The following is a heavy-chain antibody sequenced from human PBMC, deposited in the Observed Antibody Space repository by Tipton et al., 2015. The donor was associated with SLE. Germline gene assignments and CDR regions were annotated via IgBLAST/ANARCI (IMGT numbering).Heavy chain of an antibody. D-gene: IGHD3-3*01. CDR1: GFTFSSYA. J-gene: IGHJ5*02. CDR2: ISGSGGST. Sequence: SLRLSCAASGFTFSSYAMSWVRQAAGKGLEWVSAISGSGGSTYYADSVKGRFTISRDNAKNSLYLQMNSLRAEDTAVYYCARDRSAEGWFDPWGQGTLVTVSS. V-gene: IGHV3-23*01. CDR3: ARDRSAEGWFDP.